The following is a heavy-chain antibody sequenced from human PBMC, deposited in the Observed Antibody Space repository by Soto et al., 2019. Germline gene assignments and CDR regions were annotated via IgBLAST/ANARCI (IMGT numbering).Heavy chain of an antibody. D-gene: IGHD6-25*01. J-gene: IGHJ4*02. CDR3: LRGLGSSEEY. Sequence: EVQLVESGGGLVQPGGSLRLSCAASGFTFSSYWMHWVRQAPGKGLVWVSRINSAGSTTSHADSVRGRFTITRHNAKNTLYLQMNSRRGEETAVYYFLRGLGSSEEYWGQGTLVTAS. CDR2: INSAGSTT. CDR1: GFTFSSYW. V-gene: IGHV3-74*01.